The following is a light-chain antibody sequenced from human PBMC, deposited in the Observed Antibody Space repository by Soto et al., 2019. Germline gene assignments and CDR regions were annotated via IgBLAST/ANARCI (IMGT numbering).Light chain of an antibody. V-gene: IGLV7-46*01. CDR3: LLSYNGVQV. J-gene: IGLJ3*02. CDR2: DTS. CDR1: AGAVTSGQY. Sequence: QAVVTQEPSLTVSPGGTVTLTCGSSAGAVTSGQYPFWFQQKPGQAPKTLIYDTSRRHSWTPARFSGSLLGGKAALTLSGTQPEDEAEYHCLLSYNGVQVFGGGTKLTVL.